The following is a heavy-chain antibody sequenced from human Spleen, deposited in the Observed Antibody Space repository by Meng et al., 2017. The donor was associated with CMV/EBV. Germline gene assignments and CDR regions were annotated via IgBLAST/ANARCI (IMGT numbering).Heavy chain of an antibody. CDR2: IYSGGSST. CDR1: GFTFDDHG. D-gene: IGHD3-3*01. V-gene: IGHV3-23*03. J-gene: IGHJ4*02. CDR3: AKGGVFGVVVLNPYPFDY. Sequence: GESLKISCATSGFTFDDHGMVWVRQAPGKGLEWVSVIYSGGSSTYYADSVKGRFTISRDNSKNTLYLQMNSLRAEDTAVYYCAKGGVFGVVVLNPYPFDYWGQGTLVTVSS.